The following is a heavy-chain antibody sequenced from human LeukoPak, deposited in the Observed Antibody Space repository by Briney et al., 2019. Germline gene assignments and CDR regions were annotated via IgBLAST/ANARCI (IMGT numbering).Heavy chain of an antibody. V-gene: IGHV1-69*13. CDR3: ARQGQLVVTRFYFDY. D-gene: IGHD2-2*01. CDR1: VGTFSSYA. Sequence: ASVKVSYKASVGTFSSYAISWVRQAPGQGLEWMGGIIPIFGTANYAQKFQGRVTITADESTSTAYMELSSLRSEDTAVYYCARQGQLVVTRFYFDYWAQGTLVTVSS. CDR2: IIPIFGTA. J-gene: IGHJ4*02.